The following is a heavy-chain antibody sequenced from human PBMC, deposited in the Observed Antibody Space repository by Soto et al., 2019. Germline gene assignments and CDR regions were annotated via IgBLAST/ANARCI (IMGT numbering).Heavy chain of an antibody. Sequence: QVQLVQSGAEVKKPGASVKVSCKVSGYTLSELSMHWVRQAPGKGLEWMGGFDPEDGERIYAEKLQGRVTMSEDTSTDTAYMELSSLRSEDTAVYYCATADGGPVGEKFDYWGQGTLVTVSS. CDR1: GYTLSELS. J-gene: IGHJ4*02. D-gene: IGHD3-16*01. CDR3: ATADGGPVGEKFDY. CDR2: FDPEDGER. V-gene: IGHV1-24*01.